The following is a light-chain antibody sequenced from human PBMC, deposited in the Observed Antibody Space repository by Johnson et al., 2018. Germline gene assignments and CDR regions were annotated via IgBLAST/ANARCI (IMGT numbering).Light chain of an antibody. V-gene: IGLV1-51*02. CDR1: SSNIGNNY. Sequence: QSVLTQPPSVSAAPGQKVTISCSGSSSNIGNNYVSWYQQLPGQAPKLLIYENNKRTSGIPDRFSGSKSGTSATLGITGLQTGYEADYYCGTWDSSLSAGNVFVTGTKVTVL. J-gene: IGLJ1*01. CDR3: GTWDSSLSAGNV. CDR2: ENN.